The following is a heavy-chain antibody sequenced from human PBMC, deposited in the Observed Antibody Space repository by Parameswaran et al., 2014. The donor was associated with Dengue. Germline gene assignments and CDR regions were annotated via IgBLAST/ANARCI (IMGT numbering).Heavy chain of an antibody. Sequence: WIRQPQEGLEWMAVISADESKKYYADSVKGRFTISRDNSKNTLYLQMNSLRAEDTAVYFCARGDSGALDYWGQGTLVTVSS. CDR2: ISADESKK. J-gene: IGHJ4*02. CDR3: ARGDSGALDY. V-gene: IGHV3-30*03. D-gene: IGHD3-16*01.